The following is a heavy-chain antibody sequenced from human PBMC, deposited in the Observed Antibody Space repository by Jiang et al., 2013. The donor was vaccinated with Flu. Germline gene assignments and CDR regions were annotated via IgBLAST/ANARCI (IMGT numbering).Heavy chain of an antibody. CDR3: VRTDGGFLDY. J-gene: IGHJ4*02. CDR2: TYYRSKWYS. CDR1: GDSVSSNSAA. D-gene: IGHD5-24*01. V-gene: IGHV6-1*01. Sequence: SQTLSLTCAISGDSVSSNSAAWNWIRQSPSRGLEWLGRTYYRSKWYSSYAVSVKGRITINPDTSKNQFSLQLYSVTPEDTAVYYCVRTDGGFLDYWGQGTLVTVSS.